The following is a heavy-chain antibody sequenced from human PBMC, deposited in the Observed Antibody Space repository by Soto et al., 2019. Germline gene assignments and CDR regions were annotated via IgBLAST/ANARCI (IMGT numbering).Heavy chain of an antibody. CDR3: AAVSGGCSRTTCQIDP. CDR1: SGSISSNYW. J-gene: IGHJ5*02. Sequence: QVQLQESGPGLVKPSGTLSLTCAVSSGSISSNYWWTWVRQSPGKGLEWIGEIFQSGNTNYNPSLKSRVTMSVDQSKSQFSLKLSSVTAADTAVYYCAAVSGGCSRTTCQIDPWGQGTLVTVSS. D-gene: IGHD2-2*01. V-gene: IGHV4-4*02. CDR2: IFQSGNT.